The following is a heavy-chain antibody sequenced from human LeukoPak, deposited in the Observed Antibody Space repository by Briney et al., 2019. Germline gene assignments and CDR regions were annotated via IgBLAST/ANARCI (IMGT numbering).Heavy chain of an antibody. J-gene: IGHJ4*02. CDR1: GDSISSYY. CDR3: ARGPPPDFDY. CDR2: IHPSGST. V-gene: IGHV4-4*07. Sequence: SESLSLTCTVSGDSISSYYWSWIRQPAGKGLEWIWRIHPSGSTNYNPSLKSRVTLSVDTSKNQFSLKLSSVTAADTAVYYCARGPPPDFDYWGRGTLVTVSS.